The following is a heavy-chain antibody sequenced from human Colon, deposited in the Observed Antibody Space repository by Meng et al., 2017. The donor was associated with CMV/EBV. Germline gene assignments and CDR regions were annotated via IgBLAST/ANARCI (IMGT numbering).Heavy chain of an antibody. CDR2: ISSSSYI. D-gene: IGHD5-12*01. CDR3: ARGYDSARALYYDGMDV. CDR1: GFTFSKYS. V-gene: IGHV3-21*01. J-gene: IGHJ6*02. Sequence: ETLSLTCAASGFTFSKYSINWVRQAPGKGLEWVSSISSSSYIYYADSVKGRFTISRDNAENSLYLQMNNLIADDTAIYYCARGYDSARALYYDGMDVWGQGTTVTVSS.